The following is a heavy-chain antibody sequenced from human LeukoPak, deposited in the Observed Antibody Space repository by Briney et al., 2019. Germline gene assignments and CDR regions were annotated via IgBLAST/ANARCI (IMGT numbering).Heavy chain of an antibody. CDR2: IIPILGIA. Sequence: SVNVSCTASGGTFSSYAISWVRHAPGQGLEWMGRIIPILGIANYAQKFQGRVTITADKSTSTAYMELSSLRSEDTAVYYCAPNTTTTTVFDYWGQGTLVTVSS. CDR1: GGTFSSYA. CDR3: APNTTTTTVFDY. J-gene: IGHJ4*02. D-gene: IGHD4-17*01. V-gene: IGHV1-69*04.